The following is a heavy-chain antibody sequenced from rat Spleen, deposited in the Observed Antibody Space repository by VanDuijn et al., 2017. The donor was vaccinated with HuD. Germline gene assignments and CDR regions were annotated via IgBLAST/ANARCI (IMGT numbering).Heavy chain of an antibody. Sequence: VQLKESGPGLVQPSQTLSLTCTVSGFSLTSYYVHWVRQPPGKGLEWMGYINSAGTTNYNPSLKSRISITRDTSKNQFFLQVNSVTTEDTATYYCASLYSSYSLYYFDYWGQGVMVTVSS. CDR3: ASLYSSYSLYYFDY. D-gene: IGHD1-2*01. V-gene: IGHV3-3*01. CDR1: GFSLTSYYV. CDR2: INSAGTT. J-gene: IGHJ2*01.